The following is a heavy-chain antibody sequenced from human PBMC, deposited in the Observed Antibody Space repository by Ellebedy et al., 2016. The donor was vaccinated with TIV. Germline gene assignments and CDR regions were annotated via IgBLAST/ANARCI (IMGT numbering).Heavy chain of an antibody. CDR1: GGSFTTYT. CDR3: ALRGKLRGIRGWFDP. Sequence: SETLSLTCAVYGGSFTTYTWSWVRQPPGKGLEWIGESKRGGGSTFSPSLKSRVSLSVDTSKNQFSLRLASLTAADTAVYYCALRGKLRGIRGWFDPWGQGTLVTVSS. D-gene: IGHD3-10*01. J-gene: IGHJ5*02. V-gene: IGHV4-34*01. CDR2: SKRGGGS.